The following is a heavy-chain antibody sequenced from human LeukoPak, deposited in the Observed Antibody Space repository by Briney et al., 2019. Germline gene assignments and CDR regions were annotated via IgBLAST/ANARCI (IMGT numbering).Heavy chain of an antibody. D-gene: IGHD3-22*01. Sequence: ASVKVSCKASGYTFTSYDINWVRQATGQGLEWMGWMNPNSGNTGYARKFQGRVTMTRNTSISTAYMELSSLRSEDTAVYYCARVGFHDRDAFDIWGQGTMVTVSS. V-gene: IGHV1-8*01. CDR3: ARVGFHDRDAFDI. CDR1: GYTFTSYD. CDR2: MNPNSGNT. J-gene: IGHJ3*02.